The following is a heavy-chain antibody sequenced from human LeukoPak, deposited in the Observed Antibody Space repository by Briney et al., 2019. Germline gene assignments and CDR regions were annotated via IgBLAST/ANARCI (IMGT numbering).Heavy chain of an antibody. Sequence: PGRSLRLSCAASGFTFSSYAMHWVRQAPGKGLEWVAVISYDGSNKYYADSVKGRFTISRDNSKNTLYLQMNSLRAEDTAVYYCARGVSGSYMFDYWGQGTLVTVSS. V-gene: IGHV3-30-3*01. J-gene: IGHJ4*02. D-gene: IGHD1-26*01. CDR3: ARGVSGSYMFDY. CDR1: GFTFSSYA. CDR2: ISYDGSNK.